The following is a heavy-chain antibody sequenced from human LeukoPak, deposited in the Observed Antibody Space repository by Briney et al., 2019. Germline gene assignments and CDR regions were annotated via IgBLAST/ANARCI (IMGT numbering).Heavy chain of an antibody. Sequence: GGSLRLSCAASGFTFGSYGMHWVRQAPGKGLEWVAVIWYDGSNKYYADSVKGRFTISRDNSKNTLYLQMNSLRAEDTAVYYCARDHSSGWQFDYWGQGTLVTVSS. CDR3: ARDHSSGWQFDY. J-gene: IGHJ4*02. V-gene: IGHV3-33*01. D-gene: IGHD6-19*01. CDR2: IWYDGSNK. CDR1: GFTFGSYG.